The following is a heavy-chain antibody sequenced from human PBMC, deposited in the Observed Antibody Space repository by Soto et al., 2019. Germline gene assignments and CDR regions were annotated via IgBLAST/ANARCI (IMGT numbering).Heavy chain of an antibody. CDR2: IWYDGSNK. V-gene: IGHV3-33*01. CDR1: GFTFSSYG. J-gene: IGHJ6*02. D-gene: IGHD3-10*01. Sequence: GGSLRLSCAASGFTFSSYGMHWVRQAPGKGLEWVAVIWYDGSNKYYADSVKGRFTISRDNSKNTLYLQMNSLRAEDTAVYYCARDRPFGSGRAYGMDVWGQGTTVTVSS. CDR3: ARDRPFGSGRAYGMDV.